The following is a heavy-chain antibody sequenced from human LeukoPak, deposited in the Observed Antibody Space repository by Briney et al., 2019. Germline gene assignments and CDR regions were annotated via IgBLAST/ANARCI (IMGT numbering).Heavy chain of an antibody. CDR1: GYTFTSYY. D-gene: IGHD3-22*01. Sequence: GASVKVSCKASGYTFTSYYMHWVRQAPGQGLEWMGWINPNSGGTNYAQKFQGRVTMTRDTSISTAYMELSRLRSDDTAVYYCARDRPYYYDSSGYYKRAHLLDYWGQGTLVTVSS. CDR3: ARDRPYYYDSSGYYKRAHLLDY. V-gene: IGHV1-2*02. CDR2: INPNSGGT. J-gene: IGHJ4*02.